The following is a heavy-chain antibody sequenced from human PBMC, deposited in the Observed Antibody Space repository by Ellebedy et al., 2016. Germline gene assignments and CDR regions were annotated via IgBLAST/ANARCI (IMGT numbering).Heavy chain of an antibody. J-gene: IGHJ5*02. CDR2: ISGSGGST. CDR3: AKGVAAIPRYNWFDP. D-gene: IGHD2-15*01. Sequence: GGSLRLXXAASGFTFSSYAMSWVRQAPGKGLEWVSAISGSGGSTYYADSVKGRFTISRDNSKNTLYLQMNSLRAEDTAVYYCAKGVAAIPRYNWFDPWGQGTLVTVSS. CDR1: GFTFSSYA. V-gene: IGHV3-23*01.